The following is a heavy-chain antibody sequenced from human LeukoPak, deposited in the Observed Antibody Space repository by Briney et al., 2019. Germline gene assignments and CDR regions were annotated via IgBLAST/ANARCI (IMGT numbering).Heavy chain of an antibody. J-gene: IGHJ4*02. Sequence: QPGGSLSLSCAASGFTFGSYWMYWVRQAPGKGLVWVSRINSDGSSTTYADSVKGRFTISRDNAKNTLYLQMNSLRAEDTAVYYCARGGIEVAGYVEFWGQGTLATVSS. D-gene: IGHD6-19*01. CDR1: GFTFGSYW. CDR3: ARGGIEVAGYVEF. V-gene: IGHV3-74*01. CDR2: INSDGSST.